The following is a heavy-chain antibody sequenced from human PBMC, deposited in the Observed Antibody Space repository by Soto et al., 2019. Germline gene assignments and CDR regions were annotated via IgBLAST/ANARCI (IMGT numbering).Heavy chain of an antibody. CDR1: GYTFTSYG. V-gene: IGHV1-18*01. D-gene: IGHD6-19*01. J-gene: IGHJ6*02. CDR3: ARDDPIAVAGTYYYYYGMDV. Sequence: QVQLVQSGAEVKKPGASVKVSCKASGYTFTSYGISWVRQAPGQGLEWMGWISAYNGNTNYAQKLQGRVTMTTDTSTSTAYMELRSLRSDDTAVYYCARDDPIAVAGTYYYYYGMDVWGQGTTVTVSS. CDR2: ISAYNGNT.